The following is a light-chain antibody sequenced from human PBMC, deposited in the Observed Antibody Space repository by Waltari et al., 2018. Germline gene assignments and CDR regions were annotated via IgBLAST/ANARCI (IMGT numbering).Light chain of an antibody. Sequence: SYALTQPPSVSVPPGQTARLTCPGSALPKHFAYWDQQKPGQAPVLVIYKDSERPSGIPERFSGSSSGTTVTLTISGVQAEDEADYYCQSADSSGTYVVFGGGTKLTVL. CDR3: QSADSSGTYVV. V-gene: IGLV3-25*03. CDR2: KDS. CDR1: ALPKHF. J-gene: IGLJ2*01.